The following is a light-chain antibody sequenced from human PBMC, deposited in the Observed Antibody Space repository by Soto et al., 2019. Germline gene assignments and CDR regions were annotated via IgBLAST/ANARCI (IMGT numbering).Light chain of an antibody. V-gene: IGLV2-14*01. CDR1: SSDIGGYNY. Sequence: QSVLTQPASVSGSPGQSITISCTGTSSDIGGYNYVSWYQQHPGRAPKLIIYEVSNWASGVSLRFSGSKSGNTASLTIFGLQAEDEADDYCTSYTSSNTLVFGGGTKLTVL. CDR2: EVS. CDR3: TSYTSSNTLV. J-gene: IGLJ2*01.